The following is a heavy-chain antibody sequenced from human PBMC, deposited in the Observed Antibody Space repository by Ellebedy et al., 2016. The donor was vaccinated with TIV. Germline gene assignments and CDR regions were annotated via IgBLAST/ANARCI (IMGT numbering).Heavy chain of an antibody. CDR2: INWNSGTT. D-gene: IGHD3-9*01. CDR3: ARGKKHVESYLTGFDS. V-gene: IGHV3-48*04. Sequence: GGSLRLSCAASGFTFSSYTMTWVRLAPGKGLEWVSGINWNSGTTGYADSVKGRFTMSRDNAKNTLSLQMSDLRVEDTGVYYCARGKKHVESYLTGFDSWGQGIQVTVSS. CDR1: GFTFSSYT. J-gene: IGHJ4*02.